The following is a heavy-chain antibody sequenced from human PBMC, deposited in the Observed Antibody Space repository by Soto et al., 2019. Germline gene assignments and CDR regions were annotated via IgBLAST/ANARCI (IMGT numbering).Heavy chain of an antibody. Sequence: PSETLSLTCVVSGGSLINSDYYWGWIRQPPGKGLEWIGHVYHSGSTYSHPSLRSRVIISVDTSNNHFSLRLNSVTAADTAVYYCARPRSFSYYMDVWGKGTMVTVSS. J-gene: IGHJ6*03. V-gene: IGHV4-39*02. CDR3: ARPRSFSYYMDV. CDR1: GGSLINSDYY. CDR2: VYHSGST.